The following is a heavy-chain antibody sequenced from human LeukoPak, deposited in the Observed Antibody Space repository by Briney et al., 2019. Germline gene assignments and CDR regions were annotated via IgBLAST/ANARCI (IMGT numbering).Heavy chain of an antibody. D-gene: IGHD6-19*01. CDR1: GFTFSSYA. Sequence: GGSLRLSCVASGFTFSSYAQHWLRQAPGKGLEWVAVISADGTEKYYADSVKSRFTMSRDNSKNTLYLQLNSLRTEDTAVYYCARDAPYSGGCCAFDIWGQGTMVTVSS. CDR2: ISADGTEK. CDR3: ARDAPYSGGCCAFDI. J-gene: IGHJ3*02. V-gene: IGHV3-30-3*01.